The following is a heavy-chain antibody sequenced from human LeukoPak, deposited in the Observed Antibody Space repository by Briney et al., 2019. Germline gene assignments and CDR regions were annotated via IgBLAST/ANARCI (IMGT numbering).Heavy chain of an antibody. J-gene: IGHJ4*01. CDR1: GGFISSYY. D-gene: IGHD6-19*01. CDR3: ARGQWLVLY. CDR2: IYYSGST. Sequence: SETLSLTCTVSGGFISSYYWSWIRQPPGKGLEWIGYIYYSGSTNYNPSLKSRVTISVDTSKNQFSLKLSTVTAADTAGYYWARGQWLVLYWGQATLATVSA. V-gene: IGHV4-59*08.